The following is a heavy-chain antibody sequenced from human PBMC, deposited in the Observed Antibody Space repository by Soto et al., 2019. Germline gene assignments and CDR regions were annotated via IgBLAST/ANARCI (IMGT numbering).Heavy chain of an antibody. CDR3: ARGETYLGV. J-gene: IGHJ6*01. V-gene: IGHV1-69*13. Sequence: SVKGCFKASGGPFSSYAMPLVRQAPGQGLEWIGGLIPIFGTADHAQKFQGRVTITADESTSTAYMELSSLRSEDTAVYYCARGETYLGVWGQGTTVTVSS. CDR1: GGPFSSYA. CDR2: LIPIFGTA. D-gene: IGHD3-16*01.